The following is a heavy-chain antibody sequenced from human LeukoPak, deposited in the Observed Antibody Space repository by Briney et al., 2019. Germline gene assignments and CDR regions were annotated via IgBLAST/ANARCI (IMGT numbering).Heavy chain of an antibody. V-gene: IGHV3-11*01. J-gene: IGHJ4*02. Sequence: PGGSLRLSCAASGFTFSDYYMSWIRQAPGKGLKWVSYISSSGSTIYYADSVKGRFTISRDNAKNSLYLQMNSLRAEDTAVYYCARAPYYYDSSGYRFDYWGQGTLVTVSS. CDR1: GFTFSDYY. CDR3: ARAPYYYDSSGYRFDY. D-gene: IGHD3-22*01. CDR2: ISSSGSTI.